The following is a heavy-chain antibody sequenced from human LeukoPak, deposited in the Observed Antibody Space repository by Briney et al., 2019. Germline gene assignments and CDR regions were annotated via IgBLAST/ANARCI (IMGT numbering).Heavy chain of an antibody. J-gene: IGHJ6*02. CDR1: GFTFSSYG. D-gene: IGHD2-15*01. CDR2: IRYDGSNK. V-gene: IGHV3-30*02. Sequence: GGSLRLSCAASGFTFSSYGMHWVRQAPGKGLEWVAFIRYDGSNKYYADSVKGRFTISRDNSKNTLYLQMNSLRAEDTAVYYCAKDQVPLGYCSGGSCFWAAADVWGQGTTVTVSS. CDR3: AKDQVPLGYCSGGSCFWAAADV.